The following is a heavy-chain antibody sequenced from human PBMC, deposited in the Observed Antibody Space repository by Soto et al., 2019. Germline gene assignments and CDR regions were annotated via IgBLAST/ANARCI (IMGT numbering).Heavy chain of an antibody. CDR3: ARESYYFDS. CDR2: ISYDGSNK. J-gene: IGHJ4*02. D-gene: IGHD3-16*02. CDR1: GFTFSSYA. V-gene: IGHV3-30-3*01. Sequence: QVQLVESGGGVVQPGRSLRLSCAASGFTFSSYAMHWVRQAPGKGLEWVAVISYDGSNKYYADSVKGRFTISRDNSKNTLYLQMNSLRAEDTAVYYSARESYYFDSWGQGTLVTVSS.